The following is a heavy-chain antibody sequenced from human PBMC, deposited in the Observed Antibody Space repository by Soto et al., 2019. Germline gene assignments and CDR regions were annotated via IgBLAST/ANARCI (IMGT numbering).Heavy chain of an antibody. CDR3: ARVLLPPYGSGLRSLYCNLDL. Sequence: QVQLVQSGAEVKKPGSSVKVSCKASGGTFNSYALTWVRQAPGHGLEWMGGIIPIFRTTNYAQKFPGRVTIPATRSTSTASMELSSLRSDDTAVYNCARVLLPPYGSGLRSLYCNLDLSARGPRVPVPS. D-gene: IGHD6-19*01. CDR2: IIPIFRTT. V-gene: IGHV1-69*06. J-gene: IGHJ2*01. CDR1: GGTFNSYA.